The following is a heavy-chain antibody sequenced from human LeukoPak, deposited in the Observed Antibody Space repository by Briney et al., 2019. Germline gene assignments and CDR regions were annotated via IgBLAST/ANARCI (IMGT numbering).Heavy chain of an antibody. D-gene: IGHD5-18*01. CDR1: GGSISSYY. CDR3: ARDFGYSYGPYYYYYGMDV. Sequence: SETLSLTCTVSGGSISSYYWSWIRQPAGKGLEWIGRIYTSGSTNYNPSLKSRVTMSVDTSKNQFSLKLSSVTAADTAVYYCARDFGYSYGPYYYYYGMDVWGQGTTVTVSS. V-gene: IGHV4-4*07. J-gene: IGHJ6*02. CDR2: IYTSGST.